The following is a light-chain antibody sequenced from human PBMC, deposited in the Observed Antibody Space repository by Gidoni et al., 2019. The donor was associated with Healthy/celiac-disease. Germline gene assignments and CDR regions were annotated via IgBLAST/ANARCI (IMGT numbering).Light chain of an antibody. CDR1: SSDVGGYNY. J-gene: IGLJ1*01. V-gene: IGLV2-14*01. Sequence: QSALTQPASVSESPGQSITISCTGTSSDVGGYNYVSWYQQHPGKAPKLMIYDVSNRPSGVSNRFSGSKSGNTASLTISGLQAEDEADYYCSSYTSSSTLEGVFGTGTKVTVL. CDR3: SSYTSSSTLEGV. CDR2: DVS.